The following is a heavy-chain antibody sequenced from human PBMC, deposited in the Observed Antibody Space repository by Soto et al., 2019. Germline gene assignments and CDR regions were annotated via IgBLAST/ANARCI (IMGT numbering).Heavy chain of an antibody. CDR3: AIRGDQYAFDI. J-gene: IGHJ3*02. V-gene: IGHV3-30*03. CDR2: ISPDGGDK. Sequence: QLVESGGDVVQPGRSLRLSCAASGFSFSNYGLHWVRQAPGKGLEWVAVISPDGGDKYYADSVKGRFTISRDNSKNTLYLQMNSLRPEDTARLYCAIRGDQYAFDIWGQGTMVTVSP. CDR1: GFSFSNYG. D-gene: IGHD2-2*01.